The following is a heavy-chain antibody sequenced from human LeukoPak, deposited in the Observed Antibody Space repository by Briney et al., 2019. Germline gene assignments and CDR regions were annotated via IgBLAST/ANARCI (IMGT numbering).Heavy chain of an antibody. CDR2: IRYDGRHE. V-gene: IGHV3-30*02. Sequence: GGSLRLSCEASGFMFIGYGMHWVRQTPGEGLEWVAFIRYDGRHEYYTDSVKGRFTISRDNSKNTLYLQMNSLRAEDTAVYYCAKRRTAAQYYYMDVWGKGTTVTVSS. CDR3: AKRRTAAQYYYMDV. D-gene: IGHD6-13*01. J-gene: IGHJ6*03. CDR1: GFMFIGYG.